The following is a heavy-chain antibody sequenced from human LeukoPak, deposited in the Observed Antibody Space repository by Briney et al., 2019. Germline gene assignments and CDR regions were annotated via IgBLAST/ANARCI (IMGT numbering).Heavy chain of an antibody. CDR3: AIRTVGYDFWSGFY. Sequence: GGSPRLSCAASGFTFSSYSMNWVRQAPGKGLEWVSSISSSSSYIYYADSVKGRFTISRDNAKNSLYLQMNSLRAEDTAVYYCAIRTVGYDFWSGFYWGQGTLVTVSS. CDR1: GFTFSSYS. D-gene: IGHD3-3*01. V-gene: IGHV3-21*01. CDR2: ISSSSSYI. J-gene: IGHJ4*02.